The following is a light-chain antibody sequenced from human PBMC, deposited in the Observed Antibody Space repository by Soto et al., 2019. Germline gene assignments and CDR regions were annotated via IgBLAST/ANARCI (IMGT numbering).Light chain of an antibody. Sequence: DIQMTQSPSTLSASVGDRVTITCRASQSISSWLAWYQQKPGKAPKLLIYDAYSLESGVPSRFSGSGSGTEFTLTISSLQPADFATYYCQQYNSYSYTFGPGTKLEI. CDR1: QSISSW. CDR3: QQYNSYSYT. V-gene: IGKV1-5*01. CDR2: DAY. J-gene: IGKJ2*01.